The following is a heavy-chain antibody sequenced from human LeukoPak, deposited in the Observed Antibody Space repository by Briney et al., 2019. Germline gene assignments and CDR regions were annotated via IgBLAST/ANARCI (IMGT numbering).Heavy chain of an antibody. CDR1: GFTFHAFE. Sequence: GGSLRLSCAASGFTFHAFEMHWVRQAPGKGLEWVSLIKSDGGKTDYADSVRGRFTISRDNGKNSLYLQMNSLRSEDTALYYCATWAFHHGLDVWGQGTTVTVSS. CDR2: IKSDGGKT. J-gene: IGHJ6*02. V-gene: IGHV3-43*02. CDR3: ATWAFHHGLDV. D-gene: IGHD1-26*01.